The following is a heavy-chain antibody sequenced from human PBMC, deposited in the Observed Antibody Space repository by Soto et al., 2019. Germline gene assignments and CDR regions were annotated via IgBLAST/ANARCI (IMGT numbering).Heavy chain of an antibody. CDR2: IYWDDDE. J-gene: IGHJ4*02. CDR3: AHSRNLITEDAQVGDFDY. D-gene: IGHD3-10*01. Sequence: QITLKESGPTLVKPTQTLTLTCSFSGFSLTTDGVGVGWVRQPPGEALEWLALIYWDDDERYSPSLKTRLTITKHPAKHQVVLIMTNMHPADTATYYCAHSRNLITEDAQVGDFDYWGQGTLVTVSS. V-gene: IGHV2-5*02. CDR1: GFSLTTDGVG.